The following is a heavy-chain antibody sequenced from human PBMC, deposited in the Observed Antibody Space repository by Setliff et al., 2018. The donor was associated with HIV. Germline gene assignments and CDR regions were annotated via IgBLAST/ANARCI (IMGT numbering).Heavy chain of an antibody. V-gene: IGHV4-31*03. CDR3: ARGMTTLTP. CDR2: VYYSGIT. CDR1: GGSISSSSYY. D-gene: IGHD4-17*01. J-gene: IGHJ4*02. Sequence: SETLSLTCTVSGGSISSSSYYWGWIRQPPGKGLEWIGYVYYSGITYYNPSLKSRVTMSVDTSKNQFSLNLSSVTAADTAVYYCARGMTTLTPWGQGALVTVSS.